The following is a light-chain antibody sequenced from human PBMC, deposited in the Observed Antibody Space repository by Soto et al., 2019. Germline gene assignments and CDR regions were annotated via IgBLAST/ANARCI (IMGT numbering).Light chain of an antibody. J-gene: IGLJ2*01. Sequence: QSALTQPASVSGSPGQSITISCTGTSSDVGSYNLVSWYQQHPGKAPKLMIYEDTKRPLGISNRFSGSKSGNTASLTISGLQAEDEADYYCSSYAGSSTYVVFGGGTKVTVL. CDR3: SSYAGSSTYVV. CDR1: SSDVGSYNL. V-gene: IGLV2-23*01. CDR2: EDT.